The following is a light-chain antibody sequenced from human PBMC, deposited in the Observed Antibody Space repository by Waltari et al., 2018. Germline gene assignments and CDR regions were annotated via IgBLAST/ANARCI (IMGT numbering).Light chain of an antibody. Sequence: EIAMTQSPAPLSVSPGERVTLSCRASQSVSSNLAWYQHKPGQAPRLLIYDASTRATGIPARFSGSGSGTEFTLTISSLQSEDFAVYYCQQYNTWPHFGPGTKLEI. V-gene: IGKV3-15*01. J-gene: IGKJ2*01. CDR2: DAS. CDR3: QQYNTWPH. CDR1: QSVSSN.